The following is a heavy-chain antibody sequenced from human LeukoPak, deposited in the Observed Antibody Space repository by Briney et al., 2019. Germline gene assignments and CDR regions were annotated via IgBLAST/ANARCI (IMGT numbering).Heavy chain of an antibody. CDR3: ARDSSGWFAGYYFDY. J-gene: IGHJ4*02. CDR2: INPNSGGT. CDR1: GYTFTGYY. D-gene: IGHD6-19*01. V-gene: IGHV1-2*02. Sequence: ASVKVSCKASGYTFTGYYMHWVRQAPGQGLEWVGWINPNSGGTNYAQKFQGRVTMTRDTSISTAYMELSRLRSDDTAVYYCARDSSGWFAGYYFDYWGQGTLVTVSS.